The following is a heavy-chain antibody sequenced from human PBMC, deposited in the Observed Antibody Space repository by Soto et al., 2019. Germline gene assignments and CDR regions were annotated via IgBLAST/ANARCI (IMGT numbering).Heavy chain of an antibody. CDR2: IIPIFGTA. CDR1: GGTFSSYA. CDR3: ARAGKFGYGDYNPGLLYYYYGMDV. Sequence: SVKVSCKASGGTFSSYAISWVRQAPGQGLEWMGGIIPIFGTANYAQKFQGRVTITADESTSAAYMELSSLRSEDTAVYYCARAGKFGYGDYNPGLLYYYYGMDVWGQGTTVTVS. J-gene: IGHJ6*02. V-gene: IGHV1-69*13. D-gene: IGHD4-17*01.